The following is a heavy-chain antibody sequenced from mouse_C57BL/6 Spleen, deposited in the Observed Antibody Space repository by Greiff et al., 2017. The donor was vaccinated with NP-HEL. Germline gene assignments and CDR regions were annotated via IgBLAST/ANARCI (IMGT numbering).Heavy chain of an antibody. D-gene: IGHD1-1*01. CDR3: ARESYGSSYAYAMDY. Sequence: QVQLKQPGAELVKPGASVKLSCKASGYTFTSYWMHWVKQRPGRGLEWIGRIDPNSGGTKYNEKFKSKATLTVDKPSSTAYMQLSSLTSEDSAVYYCARESYGSSYAYAMDYWGQGTSVTVSS. V-gene: IGHV1-72*01. CDR1: GYTFTSYW. J-gene: IGHJ4*01. CDR2: IDPNSGGT.